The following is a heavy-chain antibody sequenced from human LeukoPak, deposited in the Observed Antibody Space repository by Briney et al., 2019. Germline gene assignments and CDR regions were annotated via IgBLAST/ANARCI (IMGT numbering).Heavy chain of an antibody. CDR2: ISRSGDSS. CDR3: ARDKSVLDGGYEGTFAV. V-gene: IGHV3-23*01. J-gene: IGHJ3*01. Sequence: GGSLRLSCATSGFSFNTYAMSWVRQATGKGLDWVSSISRSGDSSYYADSVKGRFTISRDNSKNILYLQMKSLRAEDTAVYYCARDKSVLDGGYEGTFAVWGQGTVVTVSS. D-gene: IGHD5-12*01. CDR1: GFSFNTYA.